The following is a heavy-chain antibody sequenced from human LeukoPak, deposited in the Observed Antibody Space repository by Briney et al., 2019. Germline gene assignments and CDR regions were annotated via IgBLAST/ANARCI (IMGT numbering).Heavy chain of an antibody. CDR2: ISRSGSTI. CDR3: ARAGYCGTTTCSYGWFDP. Sequence: KTGGSLRLSCAASGFTFSDYYMTWIRQAPGKGLEWVSYISRSGSTIYYADSVKGRFTISRDNTKNSLYLQMNSLRAEDTVVYYCARAGYCGTTTCSYGWFDPWGQGTLVTVSS. D-gene: IGHD2-2*01. J-gene: IGHJ5*02. V-gene: IGHV3-11*01. CDR1: GFTFSDYY.